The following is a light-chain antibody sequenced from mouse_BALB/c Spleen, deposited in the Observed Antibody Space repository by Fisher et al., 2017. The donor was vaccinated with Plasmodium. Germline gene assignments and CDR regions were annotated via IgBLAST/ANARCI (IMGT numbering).Light chain of an antibody. CDR2: YAS. J-gene: IGKJ2*01. V-gene: IGKV5-43*01. Sequence: DIVLTQTPATLSVTPGDSVSLSCRASQIISNNLHWYQQKSHESPRLLITYASQSISGIPSRFSGSGSGTDFTLSITSVETEDFGMYFCQQSNSWPYTFGGGTKLEIK. CDR1: QIISNN. CDR3: QQSNSWPYT.